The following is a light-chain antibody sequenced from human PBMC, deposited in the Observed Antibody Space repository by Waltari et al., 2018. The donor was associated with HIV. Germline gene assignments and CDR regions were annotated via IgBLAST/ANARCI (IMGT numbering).Light chain of an antibody. J-gene: IGLJ3*02. CDR1: SSDVGGYYY. CDR2: EFR. Sequence: QSALTQPASVSGSPGQSLTIPCPGTSSDVGGYYYVSWYQQYPDKAPKLMIYEFRNRPSGASNRFSGSKSGNTASLTISVLQAEDEADYDCSSYTSSSTCVFGGGTKLTVL. V-gene: IGLV2-14*01. CDR3: SSYTSSSTCV.